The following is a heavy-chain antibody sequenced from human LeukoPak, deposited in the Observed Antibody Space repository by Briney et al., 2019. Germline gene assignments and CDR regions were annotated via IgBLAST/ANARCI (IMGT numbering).Heavy chain of an antibody. D-gene: IGHD6-13*01. CDR1: GFTVSSNS. Sequence: PGGSLRLSFTVSGFTVSSNSMSWVRQPPGKGLEWIGSIYYSGSTYYNPSLKSRVTISVDTSKSQFALKMSSVTAGDTAVYYCARLGIAAAYFDYWGQGTLVTVSS. CDR2: IYYSGST. J-gene: IGHJ4*02. CDR3: ARLGIAAAYFDY. V-gene: IGHV4-39*01.